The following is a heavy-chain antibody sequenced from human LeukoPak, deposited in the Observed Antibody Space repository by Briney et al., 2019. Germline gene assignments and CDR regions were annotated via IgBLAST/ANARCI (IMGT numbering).Heavy chain of an antibody. D-gene: IGHD3-10*01. Sequence: ASVKVSCKASGYTFTSYYMHWVRQAPGQGLEWMGIINPSGGSTSYAQRFQGRVTMTRDTSTSTVYMELSSLRSEDTAVYYCAREYYYGSGSRVDDPWGQGTLVTVSS. CDR3: AREYYYGSGSRVDDP. V-gene: IGHV1-46*01. J-gene: IGHJ5*02. CDR1: GYTFTSYY. CDR2: INPSGGST.